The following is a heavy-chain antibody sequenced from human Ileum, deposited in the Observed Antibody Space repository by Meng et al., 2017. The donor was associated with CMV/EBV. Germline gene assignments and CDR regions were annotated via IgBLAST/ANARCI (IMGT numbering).Heavy chain of an antibody. V-gene: IGHV1-69*04. CDR3: ARGSQVVAGIEDHYLDY. CDR2: IIPRVGIP. D-gene: IGHD6-19*01. J-gene: IGHJ4*02. Sequence: TSKSHSISWLREVTGQGVEWMGRIIPRVGIPNYIPKFQGKITISADKSTNTAYLEVTSLTSEDTAMYYCARGSQVVAGIEDHYLDYWGQGSLVTVSS. CDR1: TSKSHS.